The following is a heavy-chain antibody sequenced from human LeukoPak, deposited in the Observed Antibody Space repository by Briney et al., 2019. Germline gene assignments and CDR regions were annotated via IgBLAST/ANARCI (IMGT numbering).Heavy chain of an antibody. J-gene: IGHJ4*02. CDR2: MSYSGIT. CDR1: GGSISTNYYY. D-gene: IGHD3-16*02. Sequence: SEALSLTCTVSGGSISTNYYYWGWIRQPPGKGLEWIGSMSYSGITYYHPSLKSRVTISVDASKNQFSLKLSSVTASDTAVYYCARDGSSPLNYDYVWGSYRPGGFDYWGQGTLVTVSS. CDR3: ARDGSSPLNYDYVWGSYRPGGFDY. V-gene: IGHV4-39*02.